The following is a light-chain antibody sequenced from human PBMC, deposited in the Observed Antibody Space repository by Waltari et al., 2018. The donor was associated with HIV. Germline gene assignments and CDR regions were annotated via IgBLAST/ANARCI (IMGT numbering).Light chain of an antibody. CDR2: AAS. J-gene: IGKJ3*01. CDR1: QGICTY. V-gene: IGKV1-9*01. CDR3: QQVNTAFT. Sequence: DIQLTQFPSFLSASVGKKVNITCRAGQGICTYLAWYQQQPGKAPKLLSYAASTLQSGAPSRFRRSVSGTEFTLTIRSLQPEDFATYYCQQVNTAFTFGPGTKVEIK.